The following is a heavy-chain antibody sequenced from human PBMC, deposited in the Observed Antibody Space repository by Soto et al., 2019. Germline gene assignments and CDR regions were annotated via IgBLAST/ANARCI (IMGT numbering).Heavy chain of an antibody. CDR1: GGSIANVNFY. V-gene: IGHV4-30-4*01. CDR2: IYNSGST. CDR3: ARGPAGDKVDY. J-gene: IGHJ4*02. Sequence: QVQLQESGPGLVEPSQTLSLTCTVSGGSIANVNFYWSWIRQPPGKGLEWIGHIYNSGSTYSNPSLKRRVIISVDTSKNQCSLKLSSVTAADTAVYYCARGPAGDKVDYWGQGTLVTVSS. D-gene: IGHD7-27*01.